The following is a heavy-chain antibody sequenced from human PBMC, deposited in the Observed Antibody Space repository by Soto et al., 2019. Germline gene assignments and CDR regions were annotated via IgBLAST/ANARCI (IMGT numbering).Heavy chain of an antibody. Sequence: PSETLSLTCDVSGVSIDTSHSFCGWVRQPPGKGREFIVSVYYSGSASYRPSLKGRVTVSVDTSKNQLSLRVNSVTAADTAVYYWLRVVEAALRPTAFDSWCPGT. CDR1: GVSIDTSHSF. CDR2: VYYSGSA. V-gene: IGHV4-39*01. J-gene: IGHJ4*02. D-gene: IGHD3-22*01. CDR3: LRVVEAALRPTAFDS.